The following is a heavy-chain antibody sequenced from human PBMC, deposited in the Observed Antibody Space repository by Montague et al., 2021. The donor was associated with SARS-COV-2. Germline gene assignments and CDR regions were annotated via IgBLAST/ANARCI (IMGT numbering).Heavy chain of an antibody. CDR3: AGQPVLPWFGELFRGGGMDV. D-gene: IGHD3-10*01. CDR2: LYYSGST. J-gene: IGHJ6*02. CDR1: GGSISSSSYH. Sequence: SETLSLTCTVYGGSISSSSYHWGWMRQPPGQGLEWIGSLYYSGSTYYNPSLKSRVTISVDTSKNQFSLKLSSVTAADTAVYYCAGQPVLPWFGELFRGGGMDVWGQGTTVTVSS. V-gene: IGHV4-39*01.